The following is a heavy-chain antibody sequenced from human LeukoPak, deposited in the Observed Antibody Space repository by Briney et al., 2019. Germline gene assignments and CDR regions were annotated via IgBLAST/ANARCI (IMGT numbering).Heavy chain of an antibody. Sequence: SETLSLTCTVSGGSISSYYWSWLRQPAGKGLEWIGRIYTSGSTNYNPSLKSRVTMSVDTSKNQFSLKLSSVTAADTAVYYCARESRYGDYVKYWGQGTLVTVSS. J-gene: IGHJ4*02. CDR1: GGSISSYY. CDR2: IYTSGST. CDR3: ARESRYGDYVKY. V-gene: IGHV4-4*07. D-gene: IGHD4-17*01.